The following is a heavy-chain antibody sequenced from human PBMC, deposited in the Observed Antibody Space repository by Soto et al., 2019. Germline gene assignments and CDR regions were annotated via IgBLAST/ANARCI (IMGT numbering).Heavy chain of an antibody. D-gene: IGHD2-8*01. CDR2: SRNKANSHTT. Sequence: EVQLVESGGGLVQPGGSLRLSCATSGFTLSDHYMDWVRQAPGQGLEWVGRSRNKANSHTTDYAASVKGRFTISRDDSKDAVYLQMSSLKTEATAVYYCSRGRMVSTSFYGMDVWGQGTTVTVSS. J-gene: IGHJ6*02. V-gene: IGHV3-72*01. CDR1: GFTLSDHY. CDR3: SRGRMVSTSFYGMDV.